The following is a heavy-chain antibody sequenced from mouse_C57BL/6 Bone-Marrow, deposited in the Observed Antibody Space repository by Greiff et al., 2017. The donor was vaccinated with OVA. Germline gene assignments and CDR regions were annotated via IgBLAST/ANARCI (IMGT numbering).Heavy chain of an antibody. D-gene: IGHD2-1*01. Sequence: VQLQQSGAELMKPGASVKLSCKATGYTFTGYWIEWVKQRPGHGLAWIGEILPGSGSTNYNEKFKGKATFTADTSSNTAYMQLSSLTTEDSAIYYCARYFYYGNYVGWYFDVWGTGTTVTVSS. CDR3: ARYFYYGNYVGWYFDV. V-gene: IGHV1-9*01. J-gene: IGHJ1*03. CDR2: ILPGSGST. CDR1: GYTFTGYW.